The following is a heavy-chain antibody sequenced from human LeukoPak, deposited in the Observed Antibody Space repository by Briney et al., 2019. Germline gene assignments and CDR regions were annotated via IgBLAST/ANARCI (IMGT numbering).Heavy chain of an antibody. V-gene: IGHV4-39*01. CDR2: VYYSGST. D-gene: IGHD2-8*01. Sequence: SETLSLTCSVSGGSISSNYWGWIRQAPGKGLEWIGNVYYSGSTFYNPSLKSRVTISVDTSKNQFSLKLRSVTAADTAIYYCARASFNVVFGNWFDPWGQRTLVTVSS. J-gene: IGHJ5*02. CDR3: ARASFNVVFGNWFDP. CDR1: GGSISSNY.